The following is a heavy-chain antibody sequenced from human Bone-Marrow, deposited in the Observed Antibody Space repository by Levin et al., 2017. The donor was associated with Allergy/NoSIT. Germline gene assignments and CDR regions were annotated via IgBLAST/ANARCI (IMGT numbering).Heavy chain of an antibody. J-gene: IGHJ2*01. D-gene: IGHD3-3*01. Sequence: PGGSLRLSCKASGYTFTNYDINWVRQAAGQGLEWMGWMNTKNGNTGYAEKFQGRVTMTRDTSMRTAYMELASLRSDDTAVYFCTRGRSVYDFWNVYDFWYFDLWGRGTLVTVSS. V-gene: IGHV1-8*01. CDR2: MNTKNGNT. CDR3: TRGRSVYDFWNVYDFWYFDL. CDR1: GYTFTNYD.